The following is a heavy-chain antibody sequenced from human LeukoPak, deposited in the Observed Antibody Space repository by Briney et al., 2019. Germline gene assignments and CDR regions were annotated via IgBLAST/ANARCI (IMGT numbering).Heavy chain of an antibody. J-gene: IGHJ3*02. V-gene: IGHV3-21*01. CDR1: GFTFSSYS. Sequence: GGSLRLSCAASGFTFSSYSMNWVRQAPGKGLEWVSSISSSSSYIYYADSVKGRFTISRDNAKNSLYPQMNSLRAEDTAVYYCARVFQDSSGYGAFDIWGQGTMVTVSS. D-gene: IGHD3-22*01. CDR3: ARVFQDSSGYGAFDI. CDR2: ISSSSSYI.